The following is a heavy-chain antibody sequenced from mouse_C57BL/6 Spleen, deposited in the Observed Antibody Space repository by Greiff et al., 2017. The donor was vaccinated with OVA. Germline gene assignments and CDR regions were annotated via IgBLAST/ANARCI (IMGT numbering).Heavy chain of an antibody. D-gene: IGHD2-3*01. CDR2: ISSGSSTI. Sequence: EVKLVESGGGLVKPGGSLKLSCAASGFTFSDYGMHWVRQAPEKGLEWVAYISSGSSTIYYAGTVKGRFTISRDNAKNTLFLQMTSLRSEDTAMYYCARQDGYYPFAYWGQGTLVTVSA. CDR1: GFTFSDYG. CDR3: ARQDGYYPFAY. J-gene: IGHJ3*01. V-gene: IGHV5-17*01.